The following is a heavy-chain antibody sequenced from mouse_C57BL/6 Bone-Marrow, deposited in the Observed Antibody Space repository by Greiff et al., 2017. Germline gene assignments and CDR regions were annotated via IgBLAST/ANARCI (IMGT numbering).Heavy chain of an antibody. Sequence: EVQRVESGGGLVKPGGSLKLSCAASGFTFSSYAMSWVRQTPEKRLEWVATISDGGSYTYYPDNVKGRFTISRDNAKNNLYLQMSHLKSEDTAMYYWAREGGYGRSYWYFDVWGTGTTVTVSS. CDR3: AREGGYGRSYWYFDV. CDR2: ISDGGSYT. V-gene: IGHV5-4*01. J-gene: IGHJ1*03. D-gene: IGHD1-1*01. CDR1: GFTFSSYA.